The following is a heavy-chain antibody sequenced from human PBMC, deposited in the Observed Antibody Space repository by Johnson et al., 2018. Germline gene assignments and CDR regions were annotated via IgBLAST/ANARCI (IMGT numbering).Heavy chain of an antibody. J-gene: IGHJ6*02. CDR2: INSDGSST. D-gene: IGHD2-15*01. V-gene: IGHV3-74*01. Sequence: VQLQESGGGSVQPGGSLRLSCAASGISFSKNWMHWVRQAPGKGLVWVSQINSDGSSTNYADCVKGRFTISRDNAKNTVYLQMNSLRAEDTAVYYCARDMGYSMDVWGQGTTVTVSS. CDR3: ARDMGYSMDV. CDR1: GISFSKNW.